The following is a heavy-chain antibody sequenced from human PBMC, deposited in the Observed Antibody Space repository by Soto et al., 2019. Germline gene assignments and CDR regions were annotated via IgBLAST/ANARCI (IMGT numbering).Heavy chain of an antibody. CDR3: ARYSGIAVADFDY. CDR2: IYYSGST. Sequence: SETLSLTCTVSGGSISSGGYYWSWIRQHPGKGLEWIGYIYYSGSTNYNPSLKSRVTISVDTSKNQFSLKLSSVTAADTAVYYCARYSGIAVADFDYWGQGTLVTVSS. D-gene: IGHD6-19*01. V-gene: IGHV4-61*08. CDR1: GGSISSGGYY. J-gene: IGHJ4*02.